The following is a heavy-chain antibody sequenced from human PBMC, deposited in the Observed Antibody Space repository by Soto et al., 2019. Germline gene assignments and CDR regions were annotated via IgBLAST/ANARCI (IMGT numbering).Heavy chain of an antibody. J-gene: IGHJ4*02. Sequence: GGSLRLSCAASGFSFGSYGMHWVRQAPGKGLEWVAVMSFDGSNKYYADSVKGRFTISRDNSKNTLYLQMNSLRTEDTAVYYCAKDPQYYDFWSGYSDYWGQGTLVTVSS. CDR2: MSFDGSNK. CDR3: AKDPQYYDFWSGYSDY. V-gene: IGHV3-30*18. CDR1: GFSFGSYG. D-gene: IGHD3-3*01.